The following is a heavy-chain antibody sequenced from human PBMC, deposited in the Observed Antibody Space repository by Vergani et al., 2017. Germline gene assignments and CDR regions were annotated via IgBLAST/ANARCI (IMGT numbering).Heavy chain of an antibody. CDR1: GGSISSYY. CDR3: ARDVVVPAAMGYYYGMDV. Sequence: QVQLQQWGAGLLKPSETLSLTCTVSGGSISSYYWSWIRQPPGKGLEWIGYIYYSGSTNYNPSLKSRVTISVDTSKNQFSLKLSSVTAADTAVYYCARDVVVPAAMGYYYGMDVWGQGTTVTVSS. CDR2: IYYSGST. D-gene: IGHD2-2*01. V-gene: IGHV4-59*01. J-gene: IGHJ6*02.